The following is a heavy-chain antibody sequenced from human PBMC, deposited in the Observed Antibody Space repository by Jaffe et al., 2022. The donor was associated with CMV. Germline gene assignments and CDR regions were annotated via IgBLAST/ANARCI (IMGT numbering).Heavy chain of an antibody. V-gene: IGHV3-48*03. Sequence: EVQLVESGGDLVPPGGSLRLSCVDSGSTFSRYEMNWVRQAPGKGLEWISYISGSSSTIYYADSVKGRFTISRDDAKNSLFLQMNSLRAEDTATYYCTRGRNDFWSGTHYYYYYMDVWGSGTTVTVSS. CDR1: GSTFSRYE. D-gene: IGHD3-3*01. CDR3: TRGRNDFWSGTHYYYYYMDV. CDR2: ISGSSSTI. J-gene: IGHJ6*03.